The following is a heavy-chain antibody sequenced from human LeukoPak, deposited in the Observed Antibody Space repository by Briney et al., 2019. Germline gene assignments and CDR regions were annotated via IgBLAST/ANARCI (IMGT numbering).Heavy chain of an antibody. CDR1: GGSISSYY. CDR3: ARDSYYGSGST. CDR2: IYYSGST. J-gene: IGHJ4*02. Sequence: PSETLSLTCTVSGGSISSYYWSWIRQPPGKGLEWIGSIYYSGSTYYNPSLKSRLTISVDTSKNQFSLKLSSVTAADTAVYYCARDSYYGSGSTWGQGTLVTVSS. D-gene: IGHD3-10*01. V-gene: IGHV4-39*07.